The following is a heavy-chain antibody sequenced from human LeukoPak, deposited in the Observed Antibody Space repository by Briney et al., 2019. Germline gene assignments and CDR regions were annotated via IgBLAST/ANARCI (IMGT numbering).Heavy chain of an antibody. V-gene: IGHV1-18*01. CDR3: ARDLIVVVNFDPPYFDY. D-gene: IGHD3-22*01. Sequence: ASVKVSFKASGYTFTSYGISWVRQAPGQGLEWMGWISAYNGNTNYAQKLQGRVTMTTDTSTSTAYMELRSLRSDDTAVYYCARDLIVVVNFDPPYFDYWGQGTLVTVSS. J-gene: IGHJ4*02. CDR2: ISAYNGNT. CDR1: GYTFTSYG.